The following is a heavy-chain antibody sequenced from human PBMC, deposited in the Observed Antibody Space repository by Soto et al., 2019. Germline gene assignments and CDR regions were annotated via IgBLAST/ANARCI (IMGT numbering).Heavy chain of an antibody. Sequence: QVQLLQSGGGVVQPGRSLRLSCVASGFMFSTYGMHWVRQAPGKGLEWVALISYDGSVKYHADFVKGRFTISRDNSNNTLYLQMDTLGPADTAVYFCASDSGPYNYWGQGSLVTVSS. CDR2: ISYDGSVK. CDR1: GFMFSTYG. V-gene: IGHV3-30*03. CDR3: ASDSGPYNY. D-gene: IGHD2-15*01. J-gene: IGHJ4*02.